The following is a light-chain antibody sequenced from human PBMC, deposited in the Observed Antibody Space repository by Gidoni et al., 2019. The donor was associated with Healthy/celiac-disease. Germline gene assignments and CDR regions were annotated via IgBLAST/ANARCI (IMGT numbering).Light chain of an antibody. J-gene: IGKJ4*01. CDR2: DAS. CDR3: QQYDNLPLT. Sequence: DIQMNQSPSSLSASVGDRVTITCQASQDISNYLNWYQQKPGKAPKLLIYDASNLETGVPSSFSGSGSGTDFTCSISSLQPEDIATYYCQQYDNLPLTFGGGTKVEIK. V-gene: IGKV1-33*01. CDR1: QDISNY.